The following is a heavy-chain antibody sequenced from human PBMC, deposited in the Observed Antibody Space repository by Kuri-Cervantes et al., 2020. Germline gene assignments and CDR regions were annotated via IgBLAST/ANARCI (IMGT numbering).Heavy chain of an antibody. CDR2: FDPEDGET. CDR1: GYIFAAYY. CDR3: ATGASLEYGDYVYYFDC. D-gene: IGHD4-17*01. J-gene: IGHJ4*02. V-gene: IGHV1-24*01. Sequence: ASVKVSCKASGYIFAAYYMHWVQQAPGKGLEWMGGFDPEDGETIYAQKFQGRVTMTEDTSTDTAYMELSSLRSEDTAVYYCATGASLEYGDYVYYFDCWGQGTLVTVSS.